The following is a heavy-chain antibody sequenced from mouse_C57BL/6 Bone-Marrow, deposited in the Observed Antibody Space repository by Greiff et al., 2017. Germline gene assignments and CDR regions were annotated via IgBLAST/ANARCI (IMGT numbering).Heavy chain of an antibody. CDR3: ASHYGSSSYAMDY. V-gene: IGHV1-64*01. D-gene: IGHD1-1*01. CDR1: GYTFTSYW. Sequence: QVQLQQPGAELVKPGASVKLSCKASGYTFTSYWMHWVKQRPGQGLEWIGMIHPNSGSTNYNEKFKSKATLTVDKSSSTAYMQLSSLTSEDSAVYYCASHYGSSSYAMDYWGQGTSVTVSS. J-gene: IGHJ4*01. CDR2: IHPNSGST.